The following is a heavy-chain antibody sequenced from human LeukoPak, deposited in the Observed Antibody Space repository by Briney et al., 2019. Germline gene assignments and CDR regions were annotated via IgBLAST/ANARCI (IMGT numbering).Heavy chain of an antibody. V-gene: IGHV1-69*13. J-gene: IGHJ4*02. CDR3: ASREPGYSYGWDY. CDR2: IIPIFGTA. D-gene: IGHD5-18*01. Sequence: ASVKVSCKASGGTXSSYAISWVRQAPGQGLEWMGGIIPIFGTANYAQKFQGRVTITADESTSTAYMELSSLRSEDTAVSYCASREPGYSYGWDYWGQGTLVTVSS. CDR1: GGTXSSYA.